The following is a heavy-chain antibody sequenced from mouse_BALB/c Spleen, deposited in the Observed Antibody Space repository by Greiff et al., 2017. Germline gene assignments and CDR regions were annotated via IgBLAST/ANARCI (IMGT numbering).Heavy chain of an antibody. D-gene: IGHD2-14*01. Sequence: EVKLVESGGGLVQPGGSRKLSCAASGFTFSSFGMHWVRQAPEKGLEWVAYISSGSSTIYYADTVKGRFTISRDNPKNTLFLQMSSLKSEDTAMYYCARMSGYVYAMDYWGQGTSVTVSS. CDR2: ISSGSSTI. CDR3: ARMSGYVYAMDY. CDR1: GFTFSSFG. J-gene: IGHJ4*01. V-gene: IGHV5-17*02.